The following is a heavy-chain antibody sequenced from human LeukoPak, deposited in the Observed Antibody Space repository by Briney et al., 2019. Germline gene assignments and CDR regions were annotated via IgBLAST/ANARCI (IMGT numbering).Heavy chain of an antibody. V-gene: IGHV3-7*01. J-gene: IGHJ4*02. D-gene: IGHD5-12*01. CDR2: INQDGSEE. Sequence: GGSLRLSCAASGFTFSNYWMTWVRQAPGKGLEWVAHINQDGSEEHYMDSVKARFTISRDNAKNSLSLQMNSLRAEDTAMYYCVRDGGVSGYDLLDYWGQGTLVTVSS. CDR3: VRDGGVSGYDLLDY. CDR1: GFTFSNYW.